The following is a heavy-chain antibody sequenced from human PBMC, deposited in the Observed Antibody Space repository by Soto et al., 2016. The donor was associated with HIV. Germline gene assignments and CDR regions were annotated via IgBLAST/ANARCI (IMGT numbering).Heavy chain of an antibody. V-gene: IGHV3-66*01. CDR3: ARDAGYSSGWGFDY. D-gene: IGHD6-19*01. J-gene: IGHJ4*02. CDR1: EFTVSSSY. Sequence: EVQLVESGGGLVQPGGSLRLSCAASEFTVSSSYMSWVRQAPGKGLEWVSLIYSGGRTYYADSVKGRFTISRDSSKNTLYLQMNSLRAEDTAVYYCARDAGYSSGWGFDYWGQGTLVSVSS. CDR2: IYSGGRT.